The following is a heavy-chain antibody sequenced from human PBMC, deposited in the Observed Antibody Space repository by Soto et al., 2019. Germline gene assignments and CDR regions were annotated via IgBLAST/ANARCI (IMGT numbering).Heavy chain of an antibody. V-gene: IGHV3-23*01. Sequence: GGSLRLSCAASGFTFSSYAMSWVRQAPGKGLEWVSAISGSGGSTYYADSVKGRFTISRDNSKNTLYLQMNSLRAEDTAVYYCAKGAYYYDSSGYYYFDYWGQGTLVTVSS. J-gene: IGHJ4*02. CDR1: GFTFSSYA. CDR2: ISGSGGST. D-gene: IGHD3-22*01. CDR3: AKGAYYYDSSGYYYFDY.